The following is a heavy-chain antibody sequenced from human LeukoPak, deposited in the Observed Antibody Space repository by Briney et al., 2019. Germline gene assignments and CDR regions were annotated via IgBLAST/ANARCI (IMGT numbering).Heavy chain of an antibody. V-gene: IGHV3-23*01. CDR2: ISGSGGST. D-gene: IGHD6-13*01. J-gene: IGHJ4*02. CDR1: GFTFSSYA. CDR3: AKDRHYSSSWDYSDY. Sequence: GGSLRLSCAASGFTFSSYAMSWVRQAPGKGLEWVSAISGSGGSTYYADSVKGRLTISRDNSKNTLYLQMNSLRAEDTAVYYCAKDRHYSSSWDYSDYWGQGTLVTVSS.